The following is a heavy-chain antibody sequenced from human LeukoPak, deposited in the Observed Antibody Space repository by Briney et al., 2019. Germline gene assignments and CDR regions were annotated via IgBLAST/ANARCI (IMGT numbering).Heavy chain of an antibody. CDR3: ARIRWLQFFDY. CDR1: GFTFSNYG. CDR2: IYSGGST. Sequence: PGGSLRLSCAASGFTFSNYGMSWVRQAPGKGLEWVSVIYSGGSTYYADSVKGRFTISRDNSKNTLYLQMNSLRAEDTAVYYCARIRWLQFFDYWGQGTLVTVSS. J-gene: IGHJ4*02. D-gene: IGHD5-24*01. V-gene: IGHV3-53*01.